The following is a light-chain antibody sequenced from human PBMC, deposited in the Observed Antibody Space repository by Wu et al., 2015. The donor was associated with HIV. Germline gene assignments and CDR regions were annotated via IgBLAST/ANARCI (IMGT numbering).Light chain of an antibody. CDR3: QQLSTYPLT. CDR1: QDISSY. Sequence: IQLTQSPSSLSASVGDRVTITCRASQDISSYLAWYQQEPGKAPKLLIYAASTLQSGVPSRFSGSGSGTDFTLTISSLQPEDFATYYCQQLSTYPLTFGPGTKVDIK. J-gene: IGKJ3*01. CDR2: AAS. V-gene: IGKV1-9*01.